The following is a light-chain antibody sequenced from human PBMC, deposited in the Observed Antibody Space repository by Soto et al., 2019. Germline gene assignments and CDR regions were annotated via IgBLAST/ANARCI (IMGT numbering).Light chain of an antibody. CDR1: SSNIGAGYD. CDR3: QSYDSSLSGYV. V-gene: IGLV1-40*01. J-gene: IGLJ1*01. CDR2: GNI. Sequence: QSVLPQPPSVSGAPGQRVTISCTGSSSNIGAGYDVHWYQQLPGTAPKVLIYGNINRPSGVPDRFSGSKSGTSASLAITGLQAEDEADYYCQSYDSSLSGYVFGTGTKVTVL.